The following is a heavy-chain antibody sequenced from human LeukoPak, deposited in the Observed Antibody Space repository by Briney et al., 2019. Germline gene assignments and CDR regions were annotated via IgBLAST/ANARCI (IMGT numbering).Heavy chain of an antibody. D-gene: IGHD1-7*01. CDR3: ARQTGTTGFDY. Sequence: SETLSLTCTVSGGSISSYYWSWIRQPPGKGLEWIGYIYTSGSTNYNPSLKSRVTISVDTSKNQFSLKLSSVTAADTAVSYCARQTGTTGFDYWGQGTLVTVSS. J-gene: IGHJ4*02. CDR1: GGSISSYY. CDR2: IYTSGST. V-gene: IGHV4-4*09.